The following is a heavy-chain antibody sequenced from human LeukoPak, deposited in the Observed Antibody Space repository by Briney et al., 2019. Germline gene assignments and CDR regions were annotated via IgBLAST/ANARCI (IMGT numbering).Heavy chain of an antibody. CDR2: IFYSGST. J-gene: IGHJ4*02. D-gene: IGHD3-22*01. CDR1: GGSISTSNYY. CDR3: ARGHYYYDSSGYDY. Sequence: SETLSLTCTVSGGSISTSNYYWGWIRQPPGKGLEWIGNIFYSGSTYYSPSLRSRVTISVDTSKNQFSLKLSSVTAADTAVYYCARGHYYYDSSGYDYWGQGTLVTVSS. V-gene: IGHV4-39*07.